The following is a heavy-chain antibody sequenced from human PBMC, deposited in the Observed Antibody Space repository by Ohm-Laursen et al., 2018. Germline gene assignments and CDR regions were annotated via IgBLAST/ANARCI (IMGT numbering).Heavy chain of an antibody. CDR2: ISSSSSYI. J-gene: IGHJ4*02. Sequence: SLRLSCAASGFTFSSYSINWVRQAPGKGLEWVSSISSSSSYIYYADSVKGRFTISRDNAKNSLYLQMNSLRAEDTAVYYCARDRANGGSHHDYWGQGTLVTVSS. D-gene: IGHD1-26*01. V-gene: IGHV3-21*01. CDR1: GFTFSSYS. CDR3: ARDRANGGSHHDY.